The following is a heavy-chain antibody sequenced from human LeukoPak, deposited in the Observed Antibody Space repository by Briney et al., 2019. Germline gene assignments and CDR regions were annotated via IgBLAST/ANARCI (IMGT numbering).Heavy chain of an antibody. CDR2: INHSGST. D-gene: IGHD3-10*01. CDR3: ARGHYYGSGSYYRLDY. J-gene: IGHJ4*02. Sequence: SETLSLTCAVYGWSFSGYYWSWIRQPPGKGLEWIGEINHSGSTNYNPSLKSRVTISVDTSKNQFSLKLSCVTAADTAVYYCARGHYYGSGSYYRLDYWGQGTLVTVSS. CDR1: GWSFSGYY. V-gene: IGHV4-34*01.